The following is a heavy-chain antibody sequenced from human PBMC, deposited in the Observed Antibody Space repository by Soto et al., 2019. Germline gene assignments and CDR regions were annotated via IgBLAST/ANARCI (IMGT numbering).Heavy chain of an antibody. J-gene: IGHJ5*02. D-gene: IGHD5-12*01. CDR1: GFTFSSYS. Sequence: PGGSLRLSCAASGFTFSSYSMNWVRQAPGKGLEWVSYISSSSSTIYYADSVKGRFTISRDNAKNSLYLQMNSLRDEDTAVYYCARVSRYSGYVWLEPWGQGTLVTVSS. V-gene: IGHV3-48*02. CDR2: ISSSSSTI. CDR3: ARVSRYSGYVWLEP.